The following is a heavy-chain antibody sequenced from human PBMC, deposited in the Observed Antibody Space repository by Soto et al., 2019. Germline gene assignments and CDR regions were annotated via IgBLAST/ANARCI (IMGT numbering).Heavy chain of an antibody. V-gene: IGHV4-34*01. CDR2: INHSGST. CDR1: GGSFSGYY. CDR3: ARGLAVRVVVAAKRVNWFDS. J-gene: IGHJ5*01. D-gene: IGHD2-15*01. Sequence: SETLSLTCAVYGGSFSGYYWGWIRQPPGKGLEWIGEINHSGSTNYNPSLKSRVTISVDTSKNQFSLKLSSVTAADTAVYYCARGLAVRVVVAAKRVNWFDSWGQGIRVTVSS.